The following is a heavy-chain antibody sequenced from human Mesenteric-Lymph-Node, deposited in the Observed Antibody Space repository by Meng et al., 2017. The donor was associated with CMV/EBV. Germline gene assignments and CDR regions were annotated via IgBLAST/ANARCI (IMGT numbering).Heavy chain of an antibody. V-gene: IGHV3-21*01. CDR2: ISSSSYI. CDR3: ARESNYYDSSGSADY. D-gene: IGHD3-22*01. Sequence: GESLKISCAASGFTFSSYSMNWVRQAPGKGLEWVSSISSSSYIYYADSVKGRFTISRDNAKNSLYLQMNSLRAEDTAVYYCARESNYYDSSGSADYWGQGTLVTVSS. J-gene: IGHJ4*02. CDR1: GFTFSSYS.